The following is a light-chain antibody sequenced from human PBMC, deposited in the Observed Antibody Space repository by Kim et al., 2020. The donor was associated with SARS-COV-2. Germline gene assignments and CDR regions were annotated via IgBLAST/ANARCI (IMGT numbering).Light chain of an antibody. V-gene: IGLV1-51*01. Sequence: GQKVTISRYGSSSNVGNDYVACYQQHQGTAPKLLMYDNNKRPSGIADRFSGANSGTSATLGITGIQTGDEADYYCGTWDSSMSAVVFGGGTQLTVL. CDR2: DNN. CDR3: GTWDSSMSAVV. J-gene: IGLJ2*01. CDR1: SSNVGNDY.